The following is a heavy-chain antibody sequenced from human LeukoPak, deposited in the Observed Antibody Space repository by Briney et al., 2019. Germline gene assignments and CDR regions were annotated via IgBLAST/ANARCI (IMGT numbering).Heavy chain of an antibody. V-gene: IGHV3-30*02. Sequence: GGSLRLSCTASGFTFSIFGMHWVRQAPGKGLEWVAFIRYDGTNKYYADSVKGRFTISRDNSKNTLYLQMNSLRAEDTAVYYCARGRGDYWGQGTLVTVSS. CDR3: ARGRGDY. CDR2: IRYDGTNK. CDR1: GFTFSIFG. D-gene: IGHD3-16*01. J-gene: IGHJ4*02.